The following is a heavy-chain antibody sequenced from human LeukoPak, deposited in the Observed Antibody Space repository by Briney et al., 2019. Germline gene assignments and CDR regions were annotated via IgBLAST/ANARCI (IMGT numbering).Heavy chain of an antibody. CDR3: ARNNGLDV. Sequence: GGSLRLSCAASGFTLSNHWMTWVRQVPGRGPEWVANVNRDGSETYYLDSVKGRFTISKDNAKNSLYLQMNSLRAEDTALYHCARNNGLDVWGQGTTVIVSS. V-gene: IGHV3-7*03. CDR2: VNRDGSET. J-gene: IGHJ6*02. CDR1: GFTLSNHW.